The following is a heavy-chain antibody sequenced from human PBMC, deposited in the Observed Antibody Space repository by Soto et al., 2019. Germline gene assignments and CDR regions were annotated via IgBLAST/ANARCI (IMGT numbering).Heavy chain of an antibody. Sequence: SETLSLTCTVSGGSISSYYWSWIRQPAGKGLEWVGRIYTSGSTNYNPSLKSRVTMSVDTSKNQFSLKLSSVTAADTAADYCARDGRGGLDIVTNYFDYWGQGTLVTVSS. CDR2: IYTSGST. D-gene: IGHD5-12*01. CDR1: GGSISSYY. CDR3: ARDGRGGLDIVTNYFDY. V-gene: IGHV4-4*07. J-gene: IGHJ4*02.